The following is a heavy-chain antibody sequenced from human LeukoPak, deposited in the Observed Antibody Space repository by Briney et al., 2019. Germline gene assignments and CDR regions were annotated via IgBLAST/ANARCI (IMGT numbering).Heavy chain of an antibody. V-gene: IGHV1-46*01. CDR3: ARDRQGNYYDSSGSLRSFDI. Sequence: ASVKVSCKASGYTFTSYYMHWVRQAPGQGLEWMGIINPSGGSTSYAQKFEGRVTMTRDTTTSTVYMELRSLRSEDTGVYYCARDRQGNYYDSSGSLRSFDIWGQGTMVTVSS. D-gene: IGHD3-22*01. CDR1: GYTFTSYY. J-gene: IGHJ3*02. CDR2: INPSGGST.